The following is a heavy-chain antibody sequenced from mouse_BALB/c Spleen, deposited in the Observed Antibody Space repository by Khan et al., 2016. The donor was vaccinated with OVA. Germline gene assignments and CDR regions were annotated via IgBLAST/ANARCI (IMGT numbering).Heavy chain of an antibody. D-gene: IGHD1-1*01. V-gene: IGHV1S136*01. Sequence: VQLKQSGPELVKPGASVKMSCKASGYTFTSYVMHWVKQKPGQGLEWIGYINPYNDGTKYNEKFKGKDTLTSDKSSSTAYMELSSLTSEDSVVYFCARRDYFGISSFAYWGQGTLVTVSA. CDR3: ARRDYFGISSFAY. CDR2: INPYNDGT. CDR1: GYTFTSYV. J-gene: IGHJ3*01.